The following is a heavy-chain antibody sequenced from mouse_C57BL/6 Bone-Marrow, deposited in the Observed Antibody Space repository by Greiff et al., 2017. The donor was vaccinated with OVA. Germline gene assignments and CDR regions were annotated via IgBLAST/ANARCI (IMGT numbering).Heavy chain of an antibody. CDR2: IDPSESYT. J-gene: IGHJ1*03. CDR1: GYTFTSYW. CDR3: ARSGSPWYFDV. V-gene: IGHV1-69*01. D-gene: IGHD1-1*01. Sequence: VQLQQPGAELVMPGASVKLSCKASGYTFTSYWMHWVKQRPGQGLEWIGEIDPSESYTNYNQKFKGKSTLTVDKSSSTAYMQLSSLTSEDSAVYYCARSGSPWYFDVWGTGTTVTVSS.